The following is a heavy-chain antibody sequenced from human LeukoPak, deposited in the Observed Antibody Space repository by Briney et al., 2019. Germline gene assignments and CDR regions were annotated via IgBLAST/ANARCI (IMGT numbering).Heavy chain of an antibody. CDR3: ARSPTEDYYDSSGYYSFDY. CDR2: IYPGDSDT. CDR1: GYSFTSYW. V-gene: IGHV5-51*01. Sequence: RHGESLKISCKGSGYSFTSYWIGWVRQMPGKGLEWMGIIYPGDSDTRYSPSFQGQVTISADKSISTAYLQWSSLKASDTAMYYCARSPTEDYYDSSGYYSFDYWGQEPWSPSPQ. J-gene: IGHJ4*01. D-gene: IGHD3-22*01.